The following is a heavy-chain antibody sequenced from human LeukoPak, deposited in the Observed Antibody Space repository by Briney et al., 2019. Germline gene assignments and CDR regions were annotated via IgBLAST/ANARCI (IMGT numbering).Heavy chain of an antibody. J-gene: IGHJ5*02. CDR2: IYHSGST. CDR1: GYSISSGYY. V-gene: IGHV4-38-2*02. D-gene: IGHD2-2*01. CDR3: ARHRYCSSTSCPLNWFDP. Sequence: TSETLARTCTVAGYSISSGYYWGWIRQPPGKGLEWIGSIYHSGSTYYNPSLKSRVTISVDTSKSQFSLKLSSVTAADTAVYYCARHRYCSSTSCPLNWFDPWGQGTLVTVSS.